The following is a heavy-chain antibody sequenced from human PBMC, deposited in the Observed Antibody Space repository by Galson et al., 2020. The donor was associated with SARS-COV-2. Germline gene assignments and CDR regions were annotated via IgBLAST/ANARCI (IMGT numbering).Heavy chain of an antibody. CDR3: ARVNRRVGYSGMFDY. V-gene: IGHV3-20*04. CDR1: GFTFDDYG. J-gene: IGHJ4*02. CDR2: INRNGGST. Sequence: LSLTCAASGFTFDDYGMGWVRQAPGKGLEWVSGINRNGGSTGYADSVKGRFTISRDNAKNSLYLQMDSLRAEDTALYYCARVNRRVGYSGMFDYWGQGSLVTVSS. D-gene: IGHD5-12*01.